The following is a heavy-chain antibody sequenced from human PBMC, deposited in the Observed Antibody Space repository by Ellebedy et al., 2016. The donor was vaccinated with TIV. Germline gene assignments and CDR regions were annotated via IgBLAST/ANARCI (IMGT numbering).Heavy chain of an antibody. CDR3: ARWGGSGGRFQGPYDF. Sequence: AASVKVSCKASGYTFSSYYMHLVRQAPGQGLEWMGRIIPTPGTANYAQKFQGRVTFTADKSTTTAYMELSSLRSEDTAVYYCARWGGSGGRFQGPYDFWGQGTLVAVSS. CDR2: IIPTPGTA. J-gene: IGHJ4*02. CDR1: GYTFSSYY. D-gene: IGHD2-15*01. V-gene: IGHV1-69*08.